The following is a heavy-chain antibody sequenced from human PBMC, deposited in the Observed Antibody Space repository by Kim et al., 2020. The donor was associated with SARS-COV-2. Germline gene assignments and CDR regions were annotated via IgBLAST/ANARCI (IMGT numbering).Heavy chain of an antibody. CDR3: AKDYYDSSGYSTGALDY. CDR1: GFTFSSYG. D-gene: IGHD3-22*01. J-gene: IGHJ4*02. CDR2: ISYDGSNT. V-gene: IGHV3-30*18. Sequence: GGSLRLSCAASGFTFSSYGMHWVRQAPGKGLEWVAVISYDGSNTYYADSVKGRFTISRDNSKNTLYLQMNSLRAEDTAVYYCAKDYYDSSGYSTGALDYWGQGTLVTVSS.